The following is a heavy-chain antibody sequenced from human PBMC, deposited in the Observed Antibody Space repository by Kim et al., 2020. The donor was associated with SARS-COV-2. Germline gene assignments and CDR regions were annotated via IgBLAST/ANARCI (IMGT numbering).Heavy chain of an antibody. CDR1: GFTLSSNY. CDR2: IYSGGNT. J-gene: IGHJ4*02. Sequence: GGSLRLSCAASGFTLSSNYMSWVRQAPGKGLEWVSVIYSGGNTYYSDSVKGRFTISRRNAKNTLYLQMNSLRAEDTAVYYCARLRTSSFYVDYLGQGTL. V-gene: IGHV3-53*01. CDR3: ARLRTSSFYVDY. D-gene: IGHD6-13*01.